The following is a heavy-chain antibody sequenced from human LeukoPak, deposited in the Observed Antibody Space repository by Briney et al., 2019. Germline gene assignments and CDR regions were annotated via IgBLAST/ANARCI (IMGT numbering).Heavy chain of an antibody. CDR2: VFYSGSI. CDR3: ARLTSGTHPNFDY. Sequence: PSETLSLTCTVSGGSISSYYWSWIRQPARKGLEWIGYVFYSGSINYNPSLKSRVTISIDASKNQFSLKLSSVTAADTAVYYCARLTSGTHPNFDYWGQGTLVTVSS. D-gene: IGHD3-10*01. CDR1: GGSISSYY. J-gene: IGHJ4*02. V-gene: IGHV4-59*08.